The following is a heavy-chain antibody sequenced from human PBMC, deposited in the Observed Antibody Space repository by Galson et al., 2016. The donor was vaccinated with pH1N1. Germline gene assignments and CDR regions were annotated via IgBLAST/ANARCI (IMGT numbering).Heavy chain of an antibody. CDR3: ARGLREFDY. V-gene: IGHV3-49*04. Sequence: SLRLSCATSGFNFGDYAMSWVRQAPGKGLQWVGFIRTKAHGGTTEYAASVKGRFIISRDDSKNIAYLQVNSLKTVDTAVYYCARGLREFDYWGQGTLVTVSS. CDR2: IRTKAHGGTT. J-gene: IGHJ4*02. CDR1: GFNFGDYA.